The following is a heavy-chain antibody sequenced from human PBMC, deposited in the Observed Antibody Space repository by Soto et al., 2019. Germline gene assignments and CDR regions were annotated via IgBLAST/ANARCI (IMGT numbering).Heavy chain of an antibody. V-gene: IGHV3-48*02. Sequence: EVQLVESGGGLVQPGGSLRLSCAASGFTFISYSMTWVRQAPGKRLEWVSYIDTSSRTKFYADSVKGRFTISRDNAKNSLFLQMNSLSDEDTAVYYCARDRYYDSSGYYTDAFDIWGQGTMVTVSS. J-gene: IGHJ3*02. D-gene: IGHD3-22*01. CDR1: GFTFISYS. CDR2: IDTSSRTK. CDR3: ARDRYYDSSGYYTDAFDI.